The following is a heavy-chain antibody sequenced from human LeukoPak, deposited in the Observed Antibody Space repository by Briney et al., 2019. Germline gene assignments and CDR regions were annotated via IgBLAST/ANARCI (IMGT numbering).Heavy chain of an antibody. CDR2: IYYSGST. V-gene: IGHV4-39*07. CDR1: GGSISSSSYY. Sequence: IPSETLSLTCTVSGGSISSSSYYWGWIRQPPGKGLEWIGSIYYSGSTYYNPSLKSRVTISVDTSKNQFSLKLSSVTAADTAVYYCARTIVGATPYYFDYWGQGTLVTVSS. D-gene: IGHD1-26*01. J-gene: IGHJ4*02. CDR3: ARTIVGATPYYFDY.